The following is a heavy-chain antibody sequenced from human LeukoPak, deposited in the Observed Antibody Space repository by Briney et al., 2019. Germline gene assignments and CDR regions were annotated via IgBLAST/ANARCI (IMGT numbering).Heavy chain of an antibody. CDR1: GGTFSSYA. CDR3: ASRLYCSNTRCRNFPFAY. D-gene: IGHD2-2*01. J-gene: IGHJ4*02. CDR2: IIPIFGTA. Sequence: SVKVSCKASGGTFSSYAINWVRQAPGQGLEWMGGIIPIFGTANYAQKFQDSVTITADEYTSTAYMELSSLRSEDTAIYYCASRLYCSNTRCRNFPFAYWGQGTLVTVSS. V-gene: IGHV1-69*13.